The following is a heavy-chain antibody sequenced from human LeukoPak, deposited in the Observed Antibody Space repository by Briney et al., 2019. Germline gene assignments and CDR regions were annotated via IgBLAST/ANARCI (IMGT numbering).Heavy chain of an antibody. CDR1: GFTFSSYG. J-gene: IGHJ4*02. V-gene: IGHV3-33*01. CDR2: IWYDGSNK. CDR3: ARDGAFYESGSYSVYYFDY. D-gene: IGHD1-26*01. Sequence: RSGGSLRLSCAASGFTFSSYGMHWVRQAPGKGLEWVAVIWYDGSNKYYADSVKGRFTISRDNSKNTLYLQMNSLRAEDTAVYYCARDGAFYESGSYSVYYFDYWGQGTLVTVSS.